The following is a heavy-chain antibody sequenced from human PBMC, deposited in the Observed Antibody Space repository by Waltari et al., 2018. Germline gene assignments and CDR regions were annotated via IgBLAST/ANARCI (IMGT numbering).Heavy chain of an antibody. CDR2: ISSSGSTT. CDR3: ARVGPGSGYGGIVNAFDI. V-gene: IGHV3-48*03. D-gene: IGHD3-22*01. J-gene: IGHJ3*02. Sequence: EVQLVESGGGLVQPGGSLRLSCAASGFIFSRYEMNWVRQAPGMGLEWVSYISSSGSTTYYGDSVKGRFTISRDDAKNSLDLQMNSLRVEDTAVYYCARVGPGSGYGGIVNAFDIWGLGTMITVSS. CDR1: GFIFSRYE.